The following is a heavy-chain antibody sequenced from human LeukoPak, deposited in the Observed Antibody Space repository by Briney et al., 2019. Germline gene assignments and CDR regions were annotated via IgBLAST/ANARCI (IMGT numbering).Heavy chain of an antibody. Sequence: GGSLRLSCAASGFIFTDYDLHWVRQPPGKGLEWVSVFGIAGDTYYADSVKGRFTISRDVAKNSLYLQMNNLRAGDTAVYYCVRTNGGTYYDYWGQGTLATVSP. D-gene: IGHD1-26*01. CDR1: GFIFTDYD. V-gene: IGHV3-13*01. CDR2: FGIAGDT. CDR3: VRTNGGTYYDY. J-gene: IGHJ4*02.